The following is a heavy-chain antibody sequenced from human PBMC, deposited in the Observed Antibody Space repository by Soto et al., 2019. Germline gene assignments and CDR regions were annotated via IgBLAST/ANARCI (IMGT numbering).Heavy chain of an antibody. CDR3: ARVYSGYDSAVDY. D-gene: IGHD5-12*01. Sequence: PGGSLRLSCAASGFTFSSYSMNWVRQAPGKGLEWVSSISSSSSYIYYADSVKGRFTISRDNAKNSLYLQMNSLRAEDTAVYYCARVYSGYDSAVDYWGQGTLVTVSS. V-gene: IGHV3-21*01. J-gene: IGHJ4*02. CDR2: ISSSSSYI. CDR1: GFTFSSYS.